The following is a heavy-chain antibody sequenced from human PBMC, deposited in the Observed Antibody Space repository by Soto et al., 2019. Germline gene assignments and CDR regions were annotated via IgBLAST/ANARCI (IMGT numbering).Heavy chain of an antibody. Sequence: TGGSLRLSFAAPGFTFSNYGMHWVRQAPGKGLEWVAVISYDGSNKYYAASVKGRFTISRDNSKNTLYLKMNSLRAEDRAFYYFAKDREWLLLNPLFAYWGQGPLVTVSS. J-gene: IGHJ4*02. CDR2: ISYDGSNK. CDR3: AKDREWLLLNPLFAY. CDR1: GFTFSNYG. D-gene: IGHD3-22*01. V-gene: IGHV3-30*18.